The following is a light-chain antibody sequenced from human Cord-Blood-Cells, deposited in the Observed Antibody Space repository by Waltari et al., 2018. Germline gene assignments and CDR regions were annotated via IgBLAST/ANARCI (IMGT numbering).Light chain of an antibody. CDR1: QSVLYSSNNKNY. CDR3: QQYYSTPT. CDR2: WAS. J-gene: IGKJ3*01. Sequence: DIVMTQSPDSLAVSLSERATINCKSSQSVLYSSNNKNYLAWYQQKPGQPPKLLIYWASTRESGVPDRFSGSGSGTDFTLTISSLQAEDVAVYYCQQYYSTPTFGPGTKVDIK. V-gene: IGKV4-1*01.